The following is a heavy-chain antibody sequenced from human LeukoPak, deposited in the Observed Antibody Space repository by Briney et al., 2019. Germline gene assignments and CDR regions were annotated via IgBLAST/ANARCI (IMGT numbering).Heavy chain of an antibody. CDR2: IYYSGST. CDR3: ARDGYGSGSYYVSYFDY. Sequence: PSETLSLTCTVSGGSISSSAYYWGWLRQPPGTGLEWIGSIYYSGSTYSNPSLKSRVTISVDTSKNQFSLKLNSVTAADTAMYYCARDGYGSGSYYVSYFDYWGQGTLVTVSS. D-gene: IGHD3-10*01. CDR1: GGSISSSAYY. J-gene: IGHJ4*02. V-gene: IGHV4-39*07.